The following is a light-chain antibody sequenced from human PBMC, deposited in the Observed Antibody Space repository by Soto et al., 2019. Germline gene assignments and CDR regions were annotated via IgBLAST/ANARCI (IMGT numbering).Light chain of an antibody. Sequence: QSVLTQPSSVSEAPRQRVTISCSGSSSNIGNNAVNWYQQLPGKAPKLLIYYDDLLPSGVSDRFSGSKSGTSASLAISGLQSEDEADYYYAAWDNSLNGLVFGTGTKLTVL. J-gene: IGLJ1*01. V-gene: IGLV1-36*01. CDR2: YDD. CDR3: AAWDNSLNGLV. CDR1: SSNIGNNA.